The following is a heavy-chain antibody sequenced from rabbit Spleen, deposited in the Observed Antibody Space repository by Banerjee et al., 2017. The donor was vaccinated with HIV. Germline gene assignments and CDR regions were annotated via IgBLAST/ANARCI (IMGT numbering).Heavy chain of an antibody. V-gene: IGHV1S45*01. D-gene: IGHD1-1*01. J-gene: IGHJ6*01. CDR1: GFTISSYYY. CDR3: ARDTSSSFSSYGMDL. CDR2: IDAGSSAFT. Sequence: QEQLEESGGGLVQPEGSLTLTCTASGFTISSYYYMCWVRQAPGKGLEWIGCIDAGSSAFTYYATWAQGRFTISKTSSTTVTLQMTSLTAADTATYFCARDTSSSFSSYGMDLWGPGTLVTVS.